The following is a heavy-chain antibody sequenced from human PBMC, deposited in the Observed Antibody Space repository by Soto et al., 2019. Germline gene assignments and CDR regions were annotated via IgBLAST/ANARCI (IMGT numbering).Heavy chain of an antibody. V-gene: IGHV3-30-3*01. Sequence: QVQLVESGGGVVQPGRSLRLSCAASGFTFSGYAMHWVRQAPGKGLEWVAVISYDSSNKYYADSVKGRFTVSRDKSKNTRYLQMDSLRAEDTAVYYCVRDRHVDTAMQFDYWGQGTLITVSS. J-gene: IGHJ4*02. CDR3: VRDRHVDTAMQFDY. CDR1: GFTFSGYA. D-gene: IGHD5-18*01. CDR2: ISYDSSNK.